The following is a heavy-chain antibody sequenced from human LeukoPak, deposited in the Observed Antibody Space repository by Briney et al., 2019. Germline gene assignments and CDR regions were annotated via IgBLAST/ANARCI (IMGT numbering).Heavy chain of an antibody. V-gene: IGHV3-15*01. CDR1: GFTFSSYG. CDR2: IRSKSDGGTT. CDR3: STWTDLYDY. J-gene: IGHJ4*02. D-gene: IGHD3/OR15-3a*01. Sequence: GGSLRLSCAASGFTFSSYGMHWVRQAPGKGLEWVGRIRSKSDGGTTDYAGSVKGRFIISRDDSRNTHYLQMNSLKTEDTGVYYCSTWTDLYDYWGQGTLVTVSS.